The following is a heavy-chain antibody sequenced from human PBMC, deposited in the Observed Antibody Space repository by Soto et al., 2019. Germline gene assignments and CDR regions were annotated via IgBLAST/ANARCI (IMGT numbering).Heavy chain of an antibody. CDR3: SNSNLAVDF. J-gene: IGHJ4*02. CDR2: IKTKPDDGTI. V-gene: IGHV3-15*01. Sequence: PGGSLRLSCAASGLIFSDVWMTWVRQAPGKALEWVGRIKTKPDDGTIDYAATVTGRFTISRDDSKNTLYLQMTSLTPDDKGVYYCSNSNLAVDFWGPGTMVTVSS. D-gene: IGHD2-21*01. CDR1: GLIFSDVW.